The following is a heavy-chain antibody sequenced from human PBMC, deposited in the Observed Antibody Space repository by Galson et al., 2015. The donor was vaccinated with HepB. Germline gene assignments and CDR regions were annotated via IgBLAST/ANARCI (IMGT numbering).Heavy chain of an antibody. Sequence: SVKVSCKASGYTFTGYYMHWVRQAPGQGLEWMGWINPNSGGTNYAQKFQGWVTMTRDTSISTAYMELSRLRSDDTAVYYCARDGDSSARQAFDIWGQGTMVTVSS. CDR2: INPNSGGT. CDR1: GYTFTGYY. V-gene: IGHV1-2*04. D-gene: IGHD3-22*01. CDR3: ARDGDSSARQAFDI. J-gene: IGHJ3*02.